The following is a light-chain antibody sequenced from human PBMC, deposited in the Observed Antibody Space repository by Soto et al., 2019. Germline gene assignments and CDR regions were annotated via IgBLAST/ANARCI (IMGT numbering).Light chain of an antibody. CDR3: QQRSIWPIT. CDR1: QSVSSF. CDR2: DAS. Sequence: EIVLTQSPATLSLSPGERATLSCRASQSVSSFFAWYQQKPGQAPRLLIHDASNRATGVPARFSGSGSGTDFTLTISSLEPEDFAVYYCQQRSIWPITFGQGTRLEIK. J-gene: IGKJ5*01. V-gene: IGKV3-11*01.